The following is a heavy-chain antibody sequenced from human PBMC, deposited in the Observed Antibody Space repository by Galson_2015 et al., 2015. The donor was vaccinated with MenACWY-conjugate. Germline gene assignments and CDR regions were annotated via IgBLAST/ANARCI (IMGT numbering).Heavy chain of an antibody. V-gene: IGHV4-38-2*02. CDR1: GYSISSGYY. CDR3: ARDCVRSSTSCYEVAP. Sequence: LSLTCTVSGYSISSGYYWGWIRQPPGKGLEWIGSIYHSGSTYYNPSLKSRVTISVDTSKNQFSLKLSSVTAADTAVYYCARDCVRSSTSCYEVAPWGQGTLVTVSS. J-gene: IGHJ5*02. CDR2: IYHSGST. D-gene: IGHD2-2*01.